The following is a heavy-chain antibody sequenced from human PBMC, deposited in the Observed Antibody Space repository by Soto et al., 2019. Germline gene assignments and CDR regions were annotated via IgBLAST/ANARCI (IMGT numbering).Heavy chain of an antibody. CDR1: GFTFDDYA. Sequence: GGSLRLSCAASGFTFDDYAMHWVRQAPGKGLEWVSRISWNSGSIGYADSVKGRFIISRDNAKNSLYLQMNSLRAEDTAVYYCARALDFWSAYFDYWGQGSLVTVSS. J-gene: IGHJ4*02. V-gene: IGHV3-9*01. CDR2: ISWNSGSI. CDR3: ARALDFWSAYFDY. D-gene: IGHD3-3*01.